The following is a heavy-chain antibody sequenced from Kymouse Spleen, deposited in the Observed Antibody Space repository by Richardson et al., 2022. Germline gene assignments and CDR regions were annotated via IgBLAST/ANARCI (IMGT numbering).Heavy chain of an antibody. Sequence: QVQLQQWGAGLLKPSETLSLTCAVYGGSFSGYYWSWIRQPPGKGLEWIGEINHSGSTNYNPSLKSRVTISVDTSKNQFSLKLSSVTAADTAVYYCARATVVGYYYGMDVWGQGTTVTVSS. CDR3: ARATVVGYYYGMDV. CDR1: GGSFSGYY. D-gene: IGHD2-15*01. CDR2: INHSGST. J-gene: IGHJ6*02. V-gene: IGHV4-34*01.